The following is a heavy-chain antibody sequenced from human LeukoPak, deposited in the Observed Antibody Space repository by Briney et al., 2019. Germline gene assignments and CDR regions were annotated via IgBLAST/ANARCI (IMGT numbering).Heavy chain of an antibody. V-gene: IGHV3-21*01. CDR3: ARDPPPPPLVGAIPFGDGAFDI. Sequence: PGGSLRLSCAASGFTFGDYAMSWVRQAPGKGLEWVSSISSSSSYIYYADSVKGRFTISRDNAKNSLYLQMNSLRAEDTAVYYCARDPPPPPLVGAIPFGDGAFDIWGQGTMVTVSS. CDR2: ISSSSSYI. D-gene: IGHD1-26*01. J-gene: IGHJ3*02. CDR1: GFTFGDYA.